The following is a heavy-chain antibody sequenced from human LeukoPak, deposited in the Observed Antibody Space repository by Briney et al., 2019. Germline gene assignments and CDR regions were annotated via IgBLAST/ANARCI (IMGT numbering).Heavy chain of an antibody. J-gene: IGHJ4*02. D-gene: IGHD5-24*01. CDR1: GGSISSHY. Sequence: SETLSLTCTVSGGSISSHYWSWIWQPPGKGLEWIAFISFSGSTDYNPSLKSRVTISVDTSKNQFSLKLSSVTAADTAVYYCTRDRRDGYNYVDIWGQGTLVTVSS. CDR3: TRDRRDGYNYVDI. CDR2: ISFSGST. V-gene: IGHV4-59*11.